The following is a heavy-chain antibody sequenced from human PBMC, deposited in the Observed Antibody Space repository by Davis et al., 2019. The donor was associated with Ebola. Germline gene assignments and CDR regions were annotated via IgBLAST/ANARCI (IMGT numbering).Heavy chain of an antibody. V-gene: IGHV3-74*01. CDR3: ATELTGNAFDV. CDR1: GFTFSSYW. Sequence: GESLKISCAASGFTFSSYWMHWVRQAPGKGLVWVSRINSDGSSTSYADSVKGRFTISRDNAKNTLYLQMNSLRADDTAVYYCATELTGNAFDVWGRGTMVTVSS. D-gene: IGHD3-9*01. J-gene: IGHJ3*01. CDR2: INSDGSST.